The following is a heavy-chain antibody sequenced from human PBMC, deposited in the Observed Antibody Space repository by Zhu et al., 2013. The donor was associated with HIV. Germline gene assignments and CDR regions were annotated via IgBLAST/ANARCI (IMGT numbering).Heavy chain of an antibody. Sequence: QVQLVQSGAEVKKPGASVKVSCKASGYTFTGYYMHWVRQAPGQGLEWMGWINPNSGGTNYAQKFQGRVTMTRDTSISTAYMELSRLRSDDTAVYYCAAYFGVVIDPLWYYYGMDVWGQGTTVTVSS. J-gene: IGHJ6*02. D-gene: IGHD3-3*01. CDR3: AAYFGVVIDPLWYYYGMDV. V-gene: IGHV1-2*02. CDR2: INPNSGGT. CDR1: GYTFTGYY.